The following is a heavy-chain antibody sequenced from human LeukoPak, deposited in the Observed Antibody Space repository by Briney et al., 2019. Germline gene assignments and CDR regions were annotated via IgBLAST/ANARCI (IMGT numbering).Heavy chain of an antibody. CDR1: GYTFTGYY. Sequence: GASVKVSCKASGYTFTGYYMHWVRQAPGQELEWMGWINPNSGGTNYAQKFQGRIAMTRDTSISTAYMELSRLRSDDTAVYYCARVITGSLTPYDYWGQGTLVTVSS. V-gene: IGHV1-2*02. D-gene: IGHD1-20*01. CDR3: ARVITGSLTPYDY. J-gene: IGHJ4*02. CDR2: INPNSGGT.